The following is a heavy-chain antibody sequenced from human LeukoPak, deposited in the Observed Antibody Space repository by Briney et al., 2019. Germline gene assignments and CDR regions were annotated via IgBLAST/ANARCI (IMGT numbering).Heavy chain of an antibody. Sequence: ASVKVSCKASGYTFTGYYMHWVRQAPGQGLEWMGWINPNSGGTNYAQKFQGRVTMTRDTSISTAYMELSRLRSDDTAVYYCARDVNYYDSSGYWGQGTLVTVSS. J-gene: IGHJ4*02. D-gene: IGHD3-22*01. CDR1: GYTFTGYY. V-gene: IGHV1-2*02. CDR2: INPNSGGT. CDR3: ARDVNYYDSSGY.